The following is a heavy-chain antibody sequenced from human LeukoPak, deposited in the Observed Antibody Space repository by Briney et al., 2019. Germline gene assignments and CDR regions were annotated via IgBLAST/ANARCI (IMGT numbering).Heavy chain of an antibody. V-gene: IGHV4-34*01. CDR1: GGSFSGYY. CDR3: AKVAVSSWLVREGASDI. D-gene: IGHD3-10*01. Sequence: SETLSLTCAVYGGSFSGYYWSWIRQPPGKGLEWIGEINHSGSTNYNPSLKSRVTISVDTSKNQFSLKLSSVTAADTAVYYCAKVAVSSWLVREGASDIWGQGTMVTVSS. CDR2: INHSGST. J-gene: IGHJ3*02.